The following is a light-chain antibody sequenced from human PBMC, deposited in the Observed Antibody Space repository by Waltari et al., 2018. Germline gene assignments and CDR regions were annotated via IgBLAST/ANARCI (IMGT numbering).Light chain of an antibody. CDR3: QSYDTSLSVV. CDR1: GSNLGAGYD. J-gene: IGLJ2*01. Sequence: QSVLTQPPSVSGAPGQRVSISCTGTGSNLGAGYDVHWYQQLPGKAPILLIYGTCTRPPGVPDRFFGSQSGTSASLAITVLQAEDEADYYCQSYDTSLSVVFGGGTKLTVL. CDR2: GTC. V-gene: IGLV1-40*01.